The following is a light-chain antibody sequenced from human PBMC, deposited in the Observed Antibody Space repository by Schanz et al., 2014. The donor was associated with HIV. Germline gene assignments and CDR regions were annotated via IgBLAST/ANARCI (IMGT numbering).Light chain of an antibody. CDR3: TSSTTDNTL. Sequence: QSALTQPASVSGSPGQSITISCTGTSSDIGSYNLVSWYQQHPGEPPKLIIYEVSKRPSGVPARFSGSKSGNTASLTISGVQPEDEGHYYCTSSTTDNTLFGDGTKLTVL. CDR2: EVS. J-gene: IGLJ3*02. CDR1: SSDIGSYNL. V-gene: IGLV2-14*02.